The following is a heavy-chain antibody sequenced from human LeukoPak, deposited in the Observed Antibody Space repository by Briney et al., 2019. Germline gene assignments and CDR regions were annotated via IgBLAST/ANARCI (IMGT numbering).Heavy chain of an antibody. CDR3: ARVSTSGYYYGFDY. CDR2: INHSGST. D-gene: IGHD3-22*01. Sequence: SETLSLTCAVYGGSFSGYYWSWIRQPPGKGLEWIGEINHSGSTNYNPSLKSRLTISVDMSKNQFSLKLSSVTAADTAVYYCARVSTSGYYYGFDYWGQGTLVTVSS. V-gene: IGHV4-34*01. CDR1: GGSFSGYY. J-gene: IGHJ4*02.